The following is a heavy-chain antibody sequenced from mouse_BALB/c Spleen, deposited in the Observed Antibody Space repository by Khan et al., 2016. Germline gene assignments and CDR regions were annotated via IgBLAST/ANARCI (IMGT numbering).Heavy chain of an antibody. CDR2: ISYSGIT. V-gene: IGHV3-2*02. CDR3: ARSHYAMDY. Sequence: EVQLQESGPGLVKPSQSLSLTCTVTGYSITSDYALNWIRQFPGNKLEWMCYISYSGITRYNPSLKSRISITRDTSKNQFFLQLNSETTEDIATYYCARSHYAMDYWGQGTSVTVSS. J-gene: IGHJ4*01. CDR1: GYSITSDYA.